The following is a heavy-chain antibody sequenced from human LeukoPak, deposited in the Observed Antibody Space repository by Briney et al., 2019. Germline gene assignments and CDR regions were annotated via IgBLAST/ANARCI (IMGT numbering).Heavy chain of an antibody. D-gene: IGHD3-10*01. Sequence: PSETLSLTCTVSGDSVSGYYWSWIRQPPGKGLEWIGYIYYSGSTNYNPSLTSRGTMSVDTSKNQFSLKLTSVTAADTAVYYCARDRFGRTTHFDYWGQGTMVTVSS. CDR3: ARDRFGRTTHFDY. CDR2: IYYSGST. V-gene: IGHV4-59*02. J-gene: IGHJ4*02. CDR1: GDSVSGYY.